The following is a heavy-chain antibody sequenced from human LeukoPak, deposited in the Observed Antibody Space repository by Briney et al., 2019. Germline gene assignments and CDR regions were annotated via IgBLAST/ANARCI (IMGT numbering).Heavy chain of an antibody. V-gene: IGHV1-69*05. Sequence: ASVKVSCKASGGTFSSYAISWVRQAPGQGLEWMGGIIPIFGTANYAQKFQGRVTITTDESTSIAYMELSSLRSEDTAVYYCARDHQLYYYDSSGYRLSVWGQGTLVTVSS. CDR3: ARDHQLYYYDSSGYRLSV. CDR1: GGTFSSYA. CDR2: IIPIFGTA. D-gene: IGHD3-22*01. J-gene: IGHJ4*02.